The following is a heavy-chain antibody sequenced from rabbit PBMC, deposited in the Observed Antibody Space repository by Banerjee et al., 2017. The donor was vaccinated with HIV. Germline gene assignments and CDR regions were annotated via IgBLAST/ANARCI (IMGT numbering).Heavy chain of an antibody. D-gene: IGHD4-1*01. CDR3: ARDLAGVIGWNFNL. J-gene: IGHJ4*01. V-gene: IGHV1S45*01. Sequence: QEQLVESGGGLVQPEGSLTLTCTASGFSFSSGYDMSWVRQAPGKGLEWIGYIYRSGSTWYANWAKGRFTISKTSSTTVTLQMTSLTAADTATYFCARDLAGVIGWNFNLWGQGTLVTVS. CDR2: IYRSGST. CDR1: GFSFSSGYD.